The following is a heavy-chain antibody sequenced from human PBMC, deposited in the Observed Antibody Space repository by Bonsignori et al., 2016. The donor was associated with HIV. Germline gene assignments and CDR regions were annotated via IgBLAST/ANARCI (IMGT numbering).Heavy chain of an antibody. CDR3: VGAGYYDSSGYYFDAFDI. CDR2: IYASGST. V-gene: IGHV4-61*02. J-gene: IGHJ3*02. Sequence: WIRQPPGKGLEWIGRIYASGSTSYNPSLKSRVTLSVDTSKNQFSLKLSSVTAADTAVYYCVGAGYYDSSGYYFDAFDIWGPRDNGHRLL. D-gene: IGHD3-22*01.